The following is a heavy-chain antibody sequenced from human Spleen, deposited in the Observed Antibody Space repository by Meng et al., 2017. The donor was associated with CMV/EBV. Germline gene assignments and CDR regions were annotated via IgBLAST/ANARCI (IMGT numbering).Heavy chain of an antibody. D-gene: IGHD3-22*01. CDR1: GFTFDDYA. J-gene: IGHJ6*02. CDR2: ISWNSGSI. CDR3: AKDIAYQYYYDSSGYYPTYGMDV. Sequence: SLKISCAASGFTFDDYAMHWVRQAPGKGLEWVSGISWNSGSIGYADSVKGRFTISRDNAKNSLYLQMNSLRAEDTALYYCAKDIAYQYYYDSSGYYPTYGMDVWGQGTTVTVSS. V-gene: IGHV3-9*01.